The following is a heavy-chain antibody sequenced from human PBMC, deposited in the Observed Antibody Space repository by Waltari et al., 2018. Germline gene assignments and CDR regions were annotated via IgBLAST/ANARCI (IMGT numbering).Heavy chain of an antibody. CDR3: AREAASLGGMDV. V-gene: IGHV3-33*01. CDR2: IWYDGSNK. Sequence: QVQLVESGGGVVQPGRSLRLSCAASGFTFSSYGMPWVRQAPGKGLEWVAVIWYDGSNKYYADSVKGRFTISRDNSKNTLYLQMNSLRAEDTAVYYCAREAASLGGMDVWGQGTTVTVSS. J-gene: IGHJ6*02. CDR1: GFTFSSYG.